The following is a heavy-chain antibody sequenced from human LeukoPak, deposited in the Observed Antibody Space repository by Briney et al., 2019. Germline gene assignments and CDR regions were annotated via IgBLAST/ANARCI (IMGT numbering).Heavy chain of an antibody. Sequence: GESLQISCKGSGYSFTSYWIGWVRPMPGKGLEWMGIIYPGDSDTRYSLSFQGQVTISADKSISTAYLQWSSLKASDTAMYYCARQAGYYDFWSGYPNPREANWFDPWGQGTLVTVSS. V-gene: IGHV5-51*01. CDR2: IYPGDSDT. J-gene: IGHJ5*02. CDR1: GYSFTSYW. CDR3: ARQAGYYDFWSGYPNPREANWFDP. D-gene: IGHD3-3*01.